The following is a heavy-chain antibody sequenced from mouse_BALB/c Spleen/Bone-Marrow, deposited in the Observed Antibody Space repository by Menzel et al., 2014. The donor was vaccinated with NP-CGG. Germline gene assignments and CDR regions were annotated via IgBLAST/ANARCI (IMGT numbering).Heavy chain of an antibody. D-gene: IGHD2-4*01. V-gene: IGHV2-6-7*01. CDR3: ARDSFLITRALDY. Sequence: VQLQQSGPGLVAPSQSLSITCTVSGFSLTGYGVSRVRQPPGKGLEWLGMIWGDGSTDYNSALKSRLSISKDNSKSQVSLKMNSLQTDDTAGYYCARDSFLITRALDYWGQGTSVTVSS. CDR1: GFSLTGYG. CDR2: IWGDGST. J-gene: IGHJ4*01.